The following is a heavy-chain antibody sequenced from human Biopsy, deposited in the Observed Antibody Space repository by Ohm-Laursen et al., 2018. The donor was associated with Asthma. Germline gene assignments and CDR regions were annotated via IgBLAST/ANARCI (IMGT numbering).Heavy chain of an antibody. J-gene: IGHJ6*02. CDR1: GYTFNSAG. CDR3: ARAVDFSHYYGIDV. V-gene: IGHV1-18*01. Sequence: SVKVSCKTSGYTFNSAGITWVRQAPGQGLEWMGWISVYNGNTKVAQKLQDRVTMITDTSTSTAYMELRSLRSEDTAVYFCARAVDFSHYYGIDVWGQGTTVTVS. CDR2: ISVYNGNT. D-gene: IGHD4-23*01.